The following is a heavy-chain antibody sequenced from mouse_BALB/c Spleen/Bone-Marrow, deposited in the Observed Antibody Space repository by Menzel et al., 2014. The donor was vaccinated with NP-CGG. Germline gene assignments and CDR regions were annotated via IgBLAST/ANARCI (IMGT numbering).Heavy chain of an antibody. J-gene: IGHJ1*01. Sequence: EVMLVESGGGLVQPGGSLRLSCAASGFTFTDYYISWVRQPPGKALEWLGFIRNKVKGYTTDYSASVKGRFTISRDNSQSISYLQMNTLRAEDSATYYCARDENVGIYWYFDVWGAGTTVIVSS. CDR2: IRNKVKGYTT. CDR1: GFTFTDYY. CDR3: ARDENVGIYWYFDV. V-gene: IGHV7-3*02.